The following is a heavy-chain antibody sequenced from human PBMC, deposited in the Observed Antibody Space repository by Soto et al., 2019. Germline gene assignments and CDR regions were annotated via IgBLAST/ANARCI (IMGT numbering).Heavy chain of an antibody. CDR2: IYHSGTT. J-gene: IGHJ4*02. D-gene: IGHD6-13*01. CDR1: GGSISSTNW. CDR3: AFPATADFDY. Sequence: SETLSLTCAVSGGSISSTNWWTWVRQSPGRGLEWIGEIYHSGTTNSSPSLKSRVNIAVDMSTNHLSLTLISVTAADTAVYYCAFPATADFDYWGKGIMVTVSS. V-gene: IGHV4-4*02.